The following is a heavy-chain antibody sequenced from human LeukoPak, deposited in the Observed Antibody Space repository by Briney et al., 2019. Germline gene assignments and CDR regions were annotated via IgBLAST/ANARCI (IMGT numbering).Heavy chain of an antibody. CDR2: IIPILGTA. D-gene: IGHD3-22*01. Sequence: SVKVSCKASGGTFSNYAISWVRQAPGQGLEWMGGIIPILGTANYAPKFQDRVTISMDESTSTSFMELRSLRSEDTAVYYCASGNYYDRSGNHHRIYNWFDPWGQGTLVTVSS. V-gene: IGHV1-69*05. CDR3: ASGNYYDRSGNHHRIYNWFDP. J-gene: IGHJ5*02. CDR1: GGTFSNYA.